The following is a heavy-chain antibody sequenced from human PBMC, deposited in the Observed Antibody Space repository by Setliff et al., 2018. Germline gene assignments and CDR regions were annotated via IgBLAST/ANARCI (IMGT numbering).Heavy chain of an antibody. CDR1: GDFMSSHLYF. CDR3: ARGRVDSGSYNDPGYFDD. Sequence: PSETLSLTCSVSGDFMSSHLYFWSWIRQPAGKGLEWIGDIYIRGIINYNPSLKSRTTISINTSKAQFSLILSSVTAADTAMYFCARGRVDSGSYNDPGYFDDWGKGTLVTVSS. D-gene: IGHD1-26*01. J-gene: IGHJ4*02. CDR2: IYIRGII. V-gene: IGHV4-61*09.